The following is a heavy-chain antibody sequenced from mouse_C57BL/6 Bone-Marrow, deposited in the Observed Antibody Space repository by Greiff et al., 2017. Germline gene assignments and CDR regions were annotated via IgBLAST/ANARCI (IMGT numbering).Heavy chain of an antibody. D-gene: IGHD1-1*01. Sequence: VHLVESGPGLVQPSQSLSITCTVSGFSLTSYGVHWVRQSPGKGLEWLGVIWSGGSTDYNAAFISRLSISKDNSKSQVFFKMNSLQADDTAIYYCARHITTVHYYAMDYWGQGTSVTVSS. CDR1: GFSLTSYG. CDR3: ARHITTVHYYAMDY. V-gene: IGHV2-2*01. CDR2: IWSGGST. J-gene: IGHJ4*01.